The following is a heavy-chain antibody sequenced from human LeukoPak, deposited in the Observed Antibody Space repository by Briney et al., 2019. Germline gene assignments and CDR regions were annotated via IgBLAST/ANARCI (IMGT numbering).Heavy chain of an antibody. Sequence: ASVKVSCKASGYTFTSYGISWVRQAPGQGLEWMGWISAYNGNTNYAQKLQGRVTMTTDTSTSTAYMELRSLRSDDTAVYYCARDLRIAAAEPYFQHWGQGTLVTVSS. V-gene: IGHV1-18*01. CDR1: GYTFTSYG. CDR3: ARDLRIAAAEPYFQH. CDR2: ISAYNGNT. J-gene: IGHJ1*01. D-gene: IGHD6-13*01.